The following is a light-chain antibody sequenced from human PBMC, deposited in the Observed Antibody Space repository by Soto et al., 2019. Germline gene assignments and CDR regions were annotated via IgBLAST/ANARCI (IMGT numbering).Light chain of an antibody. CDR2: DAS. V-gene: IGKV1-5*01. CDR1: QSISNW. J-gene: IGKJ1*01. Sequence: DIQMTQSPSTLSASVGDRVIVTCRASQSISNWLAWYQQKPGKAPKLLIYDASTLEGGVPSRFRGSGSGTEFTLTINNLQTDDFATYYRQHYNSFSLTFGPGTKV. CDR3: QHYNSFSLT.